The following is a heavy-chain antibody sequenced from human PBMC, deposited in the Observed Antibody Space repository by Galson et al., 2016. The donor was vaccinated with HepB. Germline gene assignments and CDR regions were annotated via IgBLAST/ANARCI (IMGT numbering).Heavy chain of an antibody. J-gene: IGHJ6*02. CDR2: ISFDGSKK. CDR1: GFTFSTYA. V-gene: IGHV3-30-3*01. Sequence: SLRLSCAASGFTFSTYAMHWVRQAPGKGLEWVAGISFDGSKKYYADSVKGRFTISRDNSKNTLYLQMNSLRPEDTAVHYCARSKGYYYYAMDVWGQGTTVTVSS. CDR3: ARSKGYYYYAMDV.